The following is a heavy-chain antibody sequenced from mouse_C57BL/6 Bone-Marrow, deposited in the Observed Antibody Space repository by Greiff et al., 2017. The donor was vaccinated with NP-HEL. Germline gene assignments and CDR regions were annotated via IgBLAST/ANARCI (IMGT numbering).Heavy chain of an antibody. CDR3: ARAIDYDYDGYAMDY. Sequence: VQLQQPGAELVMPGASVKLSCKASGYTFTSYWMHWVKQRPGQGLEWIGEIDPSDSYTTYNQKFKGKSTLTVDKSSSTAYMQLSSLTSEDSAVYYCARAIDYDYDGYAMDYWGQGTSVTVSS. J-gene: IGHJ4*01. D-gene: IGHD2-4*01. V-gene: IGHV1-69*01. CDR2: IDPSDSYT. CDR1: GYTFTSYW.